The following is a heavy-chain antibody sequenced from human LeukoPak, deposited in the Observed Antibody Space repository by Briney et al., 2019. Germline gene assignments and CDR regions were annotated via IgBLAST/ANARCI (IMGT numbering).Heavy chain of an antibody. Sequence: GGSLRLSCAASGFTFSSYWMSWVRQAPGKGLQSVAYISQDVSHKYYVDSVKGRFTISRDNAKYSLHPEMNSLRAEDTALYYCARVGYNGWNFENWGQGTLVTVSS. D-gene: IGHD5-12*01. J-gene: IGHJ4*02. CDR1: GFTFSSYW. CDR3: ARVGYNGWNFEN. V-gene: IGHV3-7*01. CDR2: ISQDVSHK.